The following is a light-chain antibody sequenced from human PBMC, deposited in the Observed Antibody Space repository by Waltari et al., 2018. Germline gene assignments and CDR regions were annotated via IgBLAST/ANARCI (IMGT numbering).Light chain of an antibody. V-gene: IGLV3-21*02. Sequence: SYVLTQPPSVSVAPGQTATFACGGKSIGSKSVHWYQQKADQAPMLVLYDDTKRPSGVPERFSGSNSGNMATLTISRVEAGDEADYFCQVWDSSSNHGIFGGGTKLTVL. CDR2: DDT. CDR1: SIGSKS. CDR3: QVWDSSSNHGI. J-gene: IGLJ2*01.